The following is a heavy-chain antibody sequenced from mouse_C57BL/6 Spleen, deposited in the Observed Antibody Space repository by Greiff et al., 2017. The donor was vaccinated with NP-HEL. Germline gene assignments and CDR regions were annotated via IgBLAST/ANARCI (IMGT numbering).Heavy chain of an antibody. J-gene: IGHJ3*01. CDR1: GYTFTSYG. V-gene: IGHV1-81*01. Sequence: VQLQQSGAELARPGASVKLSCKASGYTFTSYGISWVKQRTGQGLEWIGEIYPRSGNTYYNEKFKGKATLTADKSSSTAYMELRSLTSEDSAVYFCAREMIYYGNYSWFAYGGQGTLVTVSA. D-gene: IGHD2-1*01. CDR2: IYPRSGNT. CDR3: AREMIYYGNYSWFAY.